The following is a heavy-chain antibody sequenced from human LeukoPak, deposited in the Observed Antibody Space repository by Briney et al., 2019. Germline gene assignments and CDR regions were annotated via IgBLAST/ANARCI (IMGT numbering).Heavy chain of an antibody. D-gene: IGHD6-19*01. CDR1: GFTVSSYA. CDR3: ARDRPTIAVASNWFDP. Sequence: GGSLRLSCAASGFTVSSYAMHWDRQAPGKGLEWVAVISYDGSNKYYADSVKGRFTISRDNSKNTLYLQMNSLRAEDTAVYYCARDRPTIAVASNWFDPWGQGTLVTVSS. V-gene: IGHV3-30-3*01. J-gene: IGHJ5*02. CDR2: ISYDGSNK.